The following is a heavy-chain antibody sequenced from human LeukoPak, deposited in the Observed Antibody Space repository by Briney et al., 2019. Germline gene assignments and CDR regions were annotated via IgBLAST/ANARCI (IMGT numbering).Heavy chain of an antibody. CDR2: IKQDGGEK. J-gene: IGHJ4*02. D-gene: IGHD2-15*01. V-gene: IGHV3-7*02. Sequence: GGSLRLSCAASGFTFNTYWMSWVRQVPGKGPEWVANIKQDGGEKHYVDSVKGRFTISRDNAESSLYLQMNSLRAEDTAVHYCARGYCSGGSCYFNYFDYWGQGTLVTVSS. CDR3: ARGYCSGGSCYFNYFDY. CDR1: GFTFNTYW.